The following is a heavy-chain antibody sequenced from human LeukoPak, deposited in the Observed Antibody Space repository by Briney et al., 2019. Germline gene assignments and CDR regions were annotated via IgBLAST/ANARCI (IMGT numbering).Heavy chain of an antibody. Sequence: GGSLRLSCAASGFTFSDYYMSWIRQAPGKGLEWVSYISSSGSTIYYADSVKGRFTISRDNAKNSLYLQMNSLRAEDTAVYYCARLAPEDCSSTSCYTGGPCYYMDVWGKGTTVTVSS. D-gene: IGHD2-2*02. J-gene: IGHJ6*03. V-gene: IGHV3-11*01. CDR2: ISSSGSTI. CDR3: ARLAPEDCSSTSCYTGGPCYYMDV. CDR1: GFTFSDYY.